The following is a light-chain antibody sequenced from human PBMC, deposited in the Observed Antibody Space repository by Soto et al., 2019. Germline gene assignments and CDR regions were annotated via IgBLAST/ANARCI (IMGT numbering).Light chain of an antibody. CDR1: QRVSRSY. CDR3: QQYGTSPRYT. Sequence: DIVLTQSPGTLPLSPGERATLSCRASQRVSRSYLDCFQQKPGHAPGLLIYGASSRATGIPDRFSGSGSVRDFTLTISRLEPEGFAVYYCQQYGTSPRYTFGQGTKLEIK. J-gene: IGKJ2*01. CDR2: GAS. V-gene: IGKV3-20*01.